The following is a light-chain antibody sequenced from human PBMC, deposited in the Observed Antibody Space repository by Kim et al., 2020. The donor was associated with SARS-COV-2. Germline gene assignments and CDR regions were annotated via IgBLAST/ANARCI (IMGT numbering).Light chain of an antibody. Sequence: ASVGERVTNTWRAGQGSSSSLGWYQRKPGTAPKSLIYTASSLQSGVPERFSGSGSGTDFTLTISSLQPEDFATYYCQQDNSCPLTFGQGTQVDIK. CDR3: QQDNSCPLT. CDR1: QGSSSS. J-gene: IGKJ1*01. V-gene: IGKV1D-16*01. CDR2: TAS.